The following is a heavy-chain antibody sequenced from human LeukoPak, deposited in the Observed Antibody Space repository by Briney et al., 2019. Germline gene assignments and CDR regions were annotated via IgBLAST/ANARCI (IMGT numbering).Heavy chain of an antibody. D-gene: IGHD5-18*01. Sequence: ESGPTLVNPTQTLTLTCTFSGFSLSTSGMCVSWIRQPPGKGLEWIGEINHSGSTNYNPSLKSRVTISVDTSKNQFSLKLSSVTAADTAVYYCARMQVYSYAPYYGMDVWGQGTTVTVSS. CDR1: GFSLSTSGM. CDR3: ARMQVYSYAPYYGMDV. J-gene: IGHJ6*02. CDR2: INHSGST. V-gene: IGHV4-39*07.